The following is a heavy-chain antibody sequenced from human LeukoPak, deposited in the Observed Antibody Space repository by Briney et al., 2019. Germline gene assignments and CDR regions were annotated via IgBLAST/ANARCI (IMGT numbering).Heavy chain of an antibody. J-gene: IGHJ3*02. CDR1: GFTFSSYA. D-gene: IGHD1-26*01. Sequence: GGSLRLSCAASGFTFSSYAMHWVRQAPGKGLEWAAVISSDGNTKYYADSVEGRFTISRDNSNNTLYLQMNTLGADDTAIYYCARRRIVGSTDDAFDIWGQGTMVTLSS. CDR3: ARRRIVGSTDDAFDI. V-gene: IGHV3-30-3*01. CDR2: ISSDGNTK.